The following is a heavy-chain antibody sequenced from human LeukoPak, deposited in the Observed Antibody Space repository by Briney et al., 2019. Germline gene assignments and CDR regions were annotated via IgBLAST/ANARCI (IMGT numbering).Heavy chain of an antibody. CDR3: ARAGIDCYYYYMDV. Sequence: GGSLRLSCAASGFTFSSYGMHWVRQAPGKGLEWVAVIWYDGSNKYYADSVRGRFTISRDNSKNTLYLQMNSLRAEDTAVYYCARAGIDCYYYYMDVWGKGTTVTVSS. V-gene: IGHV3-33*01. CDR2: IWYDGSNK. J-gene: IGHJ6*03. CDR1: GFTFSSYG. D-gene: IGHD1-26*01.